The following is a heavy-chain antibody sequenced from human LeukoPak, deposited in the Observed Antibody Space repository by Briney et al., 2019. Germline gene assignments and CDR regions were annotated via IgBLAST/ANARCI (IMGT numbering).Heavy chain of an antibody. CDR2: IWYDGSNK. CDR3: ASETLSRGGDCYYDY. Sequence: PGRSLRLSCAASGFTFSSYGMHWVRQAPGKGLEWVAVIWYDGSNKYYADSVKGRFTISRDNSKNTLYLQMNSLRAEDTAVYYCASETLSRGGDCYYDYWGQGTLVTVSS. CDR1: GFTFSSYG. V-gene: IGHV3-33*01. J-gene: IGHJ4*02. D-gene: IGHD2-21*01.